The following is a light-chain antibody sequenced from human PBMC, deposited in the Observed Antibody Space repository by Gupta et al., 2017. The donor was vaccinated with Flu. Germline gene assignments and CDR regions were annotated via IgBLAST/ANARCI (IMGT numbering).Light chain of an antibody. J-gene: IGKJ2*01. V-gene: IGKV1-12*01. CDR2: AAS. CDR1: QGIGNW. Sequence: PPSVSASVGVSVTITCRASQGIGNWLAWYQQRPGKAPKLLIYAASSVKGGVPSRCSGSGSGTEFTLTINSLQAEDFATYYCQHAVNFPFSFGQGTTLDVK. CDR3: QHAVNFPFS.